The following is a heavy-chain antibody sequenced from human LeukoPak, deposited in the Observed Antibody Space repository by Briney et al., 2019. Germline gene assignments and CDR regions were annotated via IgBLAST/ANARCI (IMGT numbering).Heavy chain of an antibody. CDR2: IHSDGSST. D-gene: IGHD3-16*01. J-gene: IGHJ4*02. Sequence: GGSLRLSCAPSGFTFSKYWINWLRQAPGKGLVWVARIHSDGSSTSYADSVKGRFTTSRDNAKKTMYLQMSSLRAEDTAVYYCARGYGGGFDYWGQGTLVTVSS. CDR3: ARGYGGGFDY. V-gene: IGHV3-74*01. CDR1: GFTFSKYW.